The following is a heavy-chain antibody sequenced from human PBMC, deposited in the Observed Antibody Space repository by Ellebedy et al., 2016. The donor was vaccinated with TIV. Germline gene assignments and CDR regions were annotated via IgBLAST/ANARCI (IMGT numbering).Heavy chain of an antibody. CDR1: GNTFSSYN. Sequence: GESLKISCAASGNTFSSYNMNWVRQARGKGLQWVSYLSTTSSNIYYADSVKGRFTISRDNAKNSLTLQMDSLRDEDTAVYYCVRDGGRDGYTYWYFDLWGRGTLVTVSS. D-gene: IGHD5-24*01. CDR3: VRDGGRDGYTYWYFDL. V-gene: IGHV3-48*02. CDR2: LSTTSSNI. J-gene: IGHJ2*01.